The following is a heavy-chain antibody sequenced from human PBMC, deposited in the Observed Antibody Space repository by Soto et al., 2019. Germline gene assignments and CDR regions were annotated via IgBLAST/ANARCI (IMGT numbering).Heavy chain of an antibody. Sequence: PGGSLRLSCAASGFTFSSYGMHWVRQAPGKGLEWVAVISYDGSNKYYADSVKGRFTISRDNSKNTLYLQMNSLRAEDTAVYYCAKDLGSGGSWGFDYWGQGTLVTVSS. J-gene: IGHJ4*02. V-gene: IGHV3-30*18. CDR3: AKDLGSGGSWGFDY. D-gene: IGHD2-15*01. CDR2: ISYDGSNK. CDR1: GFTFSSYG.